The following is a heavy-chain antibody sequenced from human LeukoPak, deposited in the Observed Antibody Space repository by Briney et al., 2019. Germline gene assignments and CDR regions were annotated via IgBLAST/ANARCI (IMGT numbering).Heavy chain of an antibody. Sequence: SETLSLTCAVYGGSFSGYYWSWIRQPPGKGLEWIGEINHSGSTNYNPSLKSRVTISVDTSKNQFSLKLSSVTAADTAVYYCASLYSSSWYGSEFDYWGQGTLVAVSS. CDR1: GGSFSGYY. CDR2: INHSGST. V-gene: IGHV4-34*01. J-gene: IGHJ4*02. D-gene: IGHD6-13*01. CDR3: ASLYSSSWYGSEFDY.